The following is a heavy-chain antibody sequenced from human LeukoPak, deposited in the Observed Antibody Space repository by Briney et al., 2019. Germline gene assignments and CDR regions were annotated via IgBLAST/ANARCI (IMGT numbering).Heavy chain of an antibody. D-gene: IGHD2-21*01. CDR2: ISGSGGST. CDR3: SRGGVFHGFDI. V-gene: IGHV3-23*01. Sequence: PGGSLRLSCAASGFTFSSYAMSWVRQAPGKGLEWVSAISGSGGSTYYADSVKGRFTISRDNAKNTLYLQMDSLRAEDTAAYYCSRGGVFHGFDIWGQGTMVTVSS. J-gene: IGHJ3*02. CDR1: GFTFSSYA.